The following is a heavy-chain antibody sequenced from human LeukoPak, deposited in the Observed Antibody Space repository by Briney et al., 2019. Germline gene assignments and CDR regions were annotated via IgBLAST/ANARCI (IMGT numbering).Heavy chain of an antibody. V-gene: IGHV4-39*01. CDR2: IYYSGST. CDR1: GCSISSSSYY. Sequence: SETLSLTCTVSGCSISSSSYYLGWIRQPPGKGLEWIGGIYYSGSTYYNPSLKSRVTISVDASKNQFSLKLSSVTAADTAVYYCASRRYDFWSGYPGSWGQGTLVTVSS. CDR3: ASRRYDFWSGYPGS. D-gene: IGHD3-3*01. J-gene: IGHJ5*02.